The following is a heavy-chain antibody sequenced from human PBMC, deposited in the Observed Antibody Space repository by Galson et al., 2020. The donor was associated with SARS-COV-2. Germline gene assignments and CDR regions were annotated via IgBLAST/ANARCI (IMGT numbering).Heavy chain of an antibody. CDR2: VRRSGDST. CDR1: GFTFSIYA. D-gene: IGHD3-3*01. J-gene: IGHJ5*02. CDR3: ASDSNTGLDGFDP. Sequence: RLSCVASGFTFSIYAISWVRQAPGKGLEWVSGVRRSGDSTYYEESVKGRFTISRDNSKKTLYLQMNRLRAEDTAVYYCASDSNTGLDGFDPWGQGNLVTVSS. V-gene: IGHV3-23*01.